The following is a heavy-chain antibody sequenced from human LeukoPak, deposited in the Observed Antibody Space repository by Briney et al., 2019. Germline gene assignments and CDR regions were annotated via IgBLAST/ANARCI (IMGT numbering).Heavy chain of an antibody. CDR2: INPSGGST. J-gene: IGHJ5*02. Sequence: GASVKVSCKASGYTFTSYYMHWVRQAPGQGLECMGIINPSGGSTSYAQKFQGRVTMTRDMSTSTVYMELSSLRSEDTAVYYCARTRAHFEYSSSPHGAVAAAGGWNWFDPWGQGTLVTVSS. CDR1: GYTFTSYY. D-gene: IGHD6-6*01. V-gene: IGHV1-46*01. CDR3: ARTRAHFEYSSSPHGAVAAAGGWNWFDP.